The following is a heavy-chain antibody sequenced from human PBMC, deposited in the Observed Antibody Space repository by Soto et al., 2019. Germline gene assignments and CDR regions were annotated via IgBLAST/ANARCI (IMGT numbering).Heavy chain of an antibody. V-gene: IGHV3-74*01. CDR2: INTDGSRT. D-gene: IGHD1-7*01. J-gene: IGHJ4*02. CDR3: TRGLENYSYSDY. Sequence: EVQLVESRGGLVQPGGSLRLSCAASGFTFSSYWMHWVRQAPGKGLEWVSRINTDGSRTVYADSVKGRFTISRDNAKNTLYVQMTSLRAEDMAVYYCTRGLENYSYSDYWGQGILVTVSS. CDR1: GFTFSSYW.